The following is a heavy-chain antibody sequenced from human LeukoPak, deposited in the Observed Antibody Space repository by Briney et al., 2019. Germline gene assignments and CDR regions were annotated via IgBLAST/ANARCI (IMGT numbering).Heavy chain of an antibody. CDR2: MNPSSGNT. D-gene: IGHD3-16*01. CDR3: ARGLYADYAFDI. J-gene: IGHJ3*02. V-gene: IGHV1-8*01. Sequence: ASVKVSCKASGYTFTSYDINWVRQATGQGLEWMGWMNPSSGNTGYAQKFQGRVTMTRNTSISTAYMELSSLRSEDTAVYYCARGLYADYAFDIWGQGTMVTVSS. CDR1: GYTFTSYD.